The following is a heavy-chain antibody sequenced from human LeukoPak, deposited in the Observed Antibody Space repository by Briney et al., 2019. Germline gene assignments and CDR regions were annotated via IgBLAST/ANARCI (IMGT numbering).Heavy chain of an antibody. CDR3: ARLSLKVLEWSPTKGKETHYFDY. V-gene: IGHV4-4*07. D-gene: IGHD3-3*01. Sequence: SETLSLTCTVSGGSISSYYWSWIRQPAGKGLEWIGRIYTSGSTNYNPSLKSRVTMSVDKSKNQFSLKLNSVTAADTAVYYCARLSLKVLEWSPTKGKETHYFDYWGQGTLVTVSS. J-gene: IGHJ4*02. CDR2: IYTSGST. CDR1: GGSISSYY.